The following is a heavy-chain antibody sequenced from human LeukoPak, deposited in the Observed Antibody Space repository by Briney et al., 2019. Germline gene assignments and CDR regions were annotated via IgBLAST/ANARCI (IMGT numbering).Heavy chain of an antibody. CDR2: ISGSAGST. D-gene: IGHD3-10*01. CDR3: AKSRPMAYYFDY. Sequence: PGGSLRLSCAASGFTFNSFAMTWVRQAPGKGLEWVSAISGSAGSTFYADSVKGRFTISRDNSKNTLYLQINSLRAEDTAVYYCAKSRPMAYYFDYWGQGTLVTVSS. J-gene: IGHJ4*02. CDR1: GFTFNSFA. V-gene: IGHV3-23*01.